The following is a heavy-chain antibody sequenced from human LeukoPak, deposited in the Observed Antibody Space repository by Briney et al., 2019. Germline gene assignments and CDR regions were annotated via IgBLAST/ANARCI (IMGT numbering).Heavy chain of an antibody. Sequence: GSLRLSCAASGFTFSSFSMIWVRQAPGKGLMWVSQISTDGSQTFYADSVKGRFTISRDNARNTLFLQMDSLRPEDTAVYYCVRSLRSADFWGQGTLVTVSS. J-gene: IGHJ4*02. CDR3: VRSLRSADF. V-gene: IGHV3-74*01. CDR1: GFTFSSFS. CDR2: ISTDGSQT.